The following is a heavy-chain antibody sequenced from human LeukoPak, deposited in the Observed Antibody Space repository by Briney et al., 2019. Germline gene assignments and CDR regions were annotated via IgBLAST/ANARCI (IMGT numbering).Heavy chain of an antibody. V-gene: IGHV1-2*02. CDR3: AGFLEWLSTNIWFDP. CDR2: INPNSGGT. D-gene: IGHD3-3*01. J-gene: IGHJ5*02. Sequence: ASVKVSCKASGYTFTDYYMHWVRQAPGQGLEWMGWINPNSGGTNYAQKFQDRVTMTRDTSISTAYMELSRLRSEDTAVYYCAGFLEWLSTNIWFDPWGQGTLVTVSS. CDR1: GYTFTDYY.